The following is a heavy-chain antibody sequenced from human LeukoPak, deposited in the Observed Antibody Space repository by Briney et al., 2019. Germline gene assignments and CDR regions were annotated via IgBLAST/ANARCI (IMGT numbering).Heavy chain of an antibody. Sequence: SETLSLTCTVSGGSISSYYWTWIRQPPGKGLEWIGYIYYSGSSNYNPSLKSRVTMSVDTSKNQFSLKLSSVTAADTAVYFCAREVVAVAGSYFDSWGQGTLVTVSS. CDR1: GGSISSYY. J-gene: IGHJ4*02. CDR2: IYYSGSS. V-gene: IGHV4-59*01. D-gene: IGHD6-19*01. CDR3: AREVVAVAGSYFDS.